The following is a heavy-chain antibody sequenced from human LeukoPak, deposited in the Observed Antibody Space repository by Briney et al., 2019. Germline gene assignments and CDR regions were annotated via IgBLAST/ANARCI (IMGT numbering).Heavy chain of an antibody. J-gene: IGHJ4*02. Sequence: PGGSLRLSCAASGFTFSSYSMNWVRQAPGKGLEWVSSISSSSSYIYYADSVKGRFTISRDNAKKSLYLQMNSLRAEDTAVYYCARAGTGSVALDYWGQGTLVTVSS. V-gene: IGHV3-21*01. CDR2: ISSSSSYI. CDR3: ARAGTGSVALDY. D-gene: IGHD6-19*01. CDR1: GFTFSSYS.